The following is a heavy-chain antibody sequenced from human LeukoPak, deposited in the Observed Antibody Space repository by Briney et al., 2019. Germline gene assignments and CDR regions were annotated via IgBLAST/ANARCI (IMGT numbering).Heavy chain of an antibody. CDR1: GFSFSSHW. D-gene: IGHD6-19*01. CDR2: VNSDGSEI. J-gene: IGHJ4*02. Sequence: GGSLRLXCAASGFSFSSHWMHWVRQAPGKGLVWVSRVNSDGSEINYADSVKGRFTISRDNAKNTLYLQMNSLSVEDTAMYYCVSGHVAGSDRHWDYWGQGSLATVSS. V-gene: IGHV3-74*01. CDR3: VSGHVAGSDRHWDY.